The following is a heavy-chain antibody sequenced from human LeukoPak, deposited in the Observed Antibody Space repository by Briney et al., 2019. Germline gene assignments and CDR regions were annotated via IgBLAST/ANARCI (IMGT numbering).Heavy chain of an antibody. CDR1: GFTVSSHY. CDR2: VYSGGSGGSRGGDGGET. CDR3: ASKRYSGDHGPYYKCVMYV. J-gene: IGHJ6*03. D-gene: IGHD5-12*01. V-gene: IGHV3-66*02. Sequence: GGSLRLSCAASGFTVSSHYMLWVRQAPGRGLEWVSVVYSGGSGGSRGGDGGETYYADSVKGRFTISRDHSKNTQYLQMNSLRGEDTTVYYCASKRYSGDHGPYYKCVMYVWGEETTVAVAS.